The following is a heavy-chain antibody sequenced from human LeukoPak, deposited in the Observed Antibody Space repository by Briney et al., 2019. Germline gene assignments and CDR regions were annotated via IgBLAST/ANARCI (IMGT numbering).Heavy chain of an antibody. Sequence: ASVMVSCKVSGYTFTELSMHWVRQAPGKGLEWMGGFDPEDGETIYTQKFQGRVTMTEDTSTDTAYMELRSLRSEDTAVYYCATELATIKNGRRDYWGQGTLVTVSS. V-gene: IGHV1-24*01. CDR1: GYTFTELS. J-gene: IGHJ4*02. CDR2: FDPEDGET. D-gene: IGHD5-12*01. CDR3: ATELATIKNGRRDY.